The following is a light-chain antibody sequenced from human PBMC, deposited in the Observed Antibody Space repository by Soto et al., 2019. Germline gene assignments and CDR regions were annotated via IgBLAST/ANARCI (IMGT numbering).Light chain of an antibody. CDR2: GNN. CDR1: SSNIGAGYD. Sequence: QSVLTQPPSVSGAPGQRVTISCTGSSSNIGAGYDVHWYQQLPGTAPKLLIYGNNNRSSGVPDRFSGSKSGTSASLAVTGLQAEDEADYYCKSYATGLSVLYVFGTGTKVTVL. V-gene: IGLV1-40*01. CDR3: KSYATGLSVLYV. J-gene: IGLJ1*01.